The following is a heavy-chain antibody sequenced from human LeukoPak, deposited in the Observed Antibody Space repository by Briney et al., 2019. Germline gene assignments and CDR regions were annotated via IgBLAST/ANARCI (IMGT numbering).Heavy chain of an antibody. CDR3: ARDQVGYYDSSGYYYDY. V-gene: IGHV1-2*06. CDR2: INPNSGGT. CDR1: GYTFTGYY. D-gene: IGHD3-22*01. Sequence: ASVKVSCKASGYTFTGYYMHWVRQAPGQRLEWMGRINPNSGGTNYAQKFQGRVTMTRDTSISTAYMELSRLRSDDTAVYYCARDQVGYYDSSGYYYDYWGQGTLVTVPS. J-gene: IGHJ4*02.